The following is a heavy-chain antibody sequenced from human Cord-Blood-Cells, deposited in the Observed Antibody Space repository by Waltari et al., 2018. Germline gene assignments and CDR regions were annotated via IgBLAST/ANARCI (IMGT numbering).Heavy chain of an antibody. CDR2: MNPNSGNT. J-gene: IGHJ4*02. Sequence: QVQLVQSGAEVKKPGASVKVSCKASGYPFTSYDINWLRQATGQGLEWMGGMNPNSGNTGYAQKFQGRVTMTRNTSISTAYMELSSLRSEDTAVYYCARVKNYYGSGSYYNVYYWGQGTLVTVSS. V-gene: IGHV1-8*01. D-gene: IGHD3-10*01. CDR3: ARVKNYYGSGSYYNVYY. CDR1: GYPFTSYD.